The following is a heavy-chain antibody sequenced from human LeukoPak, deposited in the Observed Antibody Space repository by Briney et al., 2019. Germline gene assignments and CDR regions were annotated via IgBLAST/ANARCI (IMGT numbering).Heavy chain of an antibody. V-gene: IGHV3-7*01. Sequence: GGSLRLSCAASGFTLSDYLMSWVRQAPGKGLEWVANMSVDGSERNYADSVKGRFTISRDNAQNSLFLQMNSLRVEDTADYYCVRGGKQLDYWGQGILVTVSS. J-gene: IGHJ4*02. D-gene: IGHD6-13*01. CDR1: GFTLSDYL. CDR3: VRGGKQLDY. CDR2: MSVDGSER.